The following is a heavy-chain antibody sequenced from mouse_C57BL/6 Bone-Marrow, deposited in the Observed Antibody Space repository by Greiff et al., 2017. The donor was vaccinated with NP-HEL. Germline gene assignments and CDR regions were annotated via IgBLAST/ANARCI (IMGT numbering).Heavy chain of an antibody. Sequence: QVQLQQPGAELVKPGASVKLSCKASGYTFTSYWMHWVKQRPGQGLEWIGMIHPNSGSTNYNEKFKSKATLTVDKSSSTAYMQLSSLTSEDSAVYYCARWRDPGTWFAYWGQGTLVTVSA. CDR3: ARWRDPGTWFAY. J-gene: IGHJ3*01. CDR2: IHPNSGST. CDR1: GYTFTSYW. V-gene: IGHV1-64*01.